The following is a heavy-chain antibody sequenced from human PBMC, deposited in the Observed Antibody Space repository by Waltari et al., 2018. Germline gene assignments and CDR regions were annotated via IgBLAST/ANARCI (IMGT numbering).Heavy chain of an antibody. D-gene: IGHD2-15*01. J-gene: IGHJ6*03. CDR1: GGTFSSYA. CDR3: ARVPNCSGGSCYPANYYYMDV. V-gene: IGHV1-69*12. Sequence: QVQLVQSGAEVKKPGSSVKVSCKASGGTFSSYAISWVRQAPGQGLEWMGGIIPIFGTANYAQKFQGRVTITADESTSTAYMELSSLRSKDTAVYYCARVPNCSGGSCYPANYYYMDVWGKGTTVTVSS. CDR2: IIPIFGTA.